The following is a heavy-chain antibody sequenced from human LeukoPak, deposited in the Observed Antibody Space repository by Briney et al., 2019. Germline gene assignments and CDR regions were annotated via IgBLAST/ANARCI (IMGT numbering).Heavy chain of an antibody. J-gene: IGHJ4*02. CDR2: ISGSGGST. V-gene: IGHV3-23*01. D-gene: IGHD2-2*01. Sequence: PGGSLRVSCAASGFTFSSYAMSWVRQAPGKGVEWVSAISGSGGSTYYADSVKGRFTISRDNSKNTLYLQMNSLRAEDTAVYYCAKGLRSSTSFFDYWGQGTLVTVSS. CDR3: AKGLRSSTSFFDY. CDR1: GFTFSSYA.